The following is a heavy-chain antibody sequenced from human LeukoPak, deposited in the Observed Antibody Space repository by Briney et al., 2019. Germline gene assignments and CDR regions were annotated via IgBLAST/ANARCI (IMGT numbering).Heavy chain of an antibody. CDR1: GFTFSSYA. Sequence: GGSLRLSCAASGFTFSSYAMSWVRQAPGKGLEWVSAISGSGGSTYYADSVKGRFTISRDNSKNTLYLQMNSLRAEDTAVYYCAKDVTIVVVTYLDYWGQGTLVTVSS. CDR3: AKDVTIVVVTYLDY. J-gene: IGHJ4*02. V-gene: IGHV3-23*01. D-gene: IGHD2-21*02. CDR2: ISGSGGST.